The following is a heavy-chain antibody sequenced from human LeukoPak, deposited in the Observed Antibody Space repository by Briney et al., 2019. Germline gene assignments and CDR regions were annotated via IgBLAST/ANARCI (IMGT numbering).Heavy chain of an antibody. CDR2: ISSISSYI. CDR1: GFTFSSYS. V-gene: IGHV3-21*01. J-gene: IGHJ4*02. D-gene: IGHD1-7*01. CDR3: ARAHNWKYGTFDY. Sequence: PGGSLRLSCPASGFTFSSYSMNWVRQAPGKGLEWVSFISSISSYIHYADSVKGRFTISRDNAKNSLYLQMNSLRVEDTAVYYCARAHNWKYGTFDYWGQGTLVTVSS.